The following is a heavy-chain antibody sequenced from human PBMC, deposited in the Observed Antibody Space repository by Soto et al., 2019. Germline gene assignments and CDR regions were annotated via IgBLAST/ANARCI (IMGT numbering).Heavy chain of an antibody. V-gene: IGHV4-39*01. CDR2: IYYSGST. CDR3: ASPQKYCSSTSCYQGWFDP. CDR1: GGSISSSSYY. Sequence: PSETLSLTCTVSGGSISSSSYYWGWIRQPPGKGLEWIGSIYYSGSTYYNPSLKSRVTISVDTSKNQFSLKLSSATAADTAVYYCASPQKYCSSTSCYQGWFDPWGQGTLVTVSS. J-gene: IGHJ5*02. D-gene: IGHD2-2*01.